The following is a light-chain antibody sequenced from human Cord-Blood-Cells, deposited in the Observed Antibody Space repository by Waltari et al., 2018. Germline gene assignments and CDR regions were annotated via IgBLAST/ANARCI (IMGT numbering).Light chain of an antibody. Sequence: AIRLTQSPSSFSASTRDRVPITCRASQGISSYLAWYQQKPGKAPKLLIYAASTLQSGVPSRFSGSGSGTDFTLTISCLQSEDFATYYCQQYYSYPWTFGQGTKVEIK. V-gene: IGKV1-8*01. CDR2: AAS. CDR1: QGISSY. J-gene: IGKJ1*01. CDR3: QQYYSYPWT.